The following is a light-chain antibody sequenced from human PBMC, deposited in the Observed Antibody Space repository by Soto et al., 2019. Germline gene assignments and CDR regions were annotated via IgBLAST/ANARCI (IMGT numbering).Light chain of an antibody. Sequence: EIVMTQSPATLSVSPGERATLSCRASQSVSSNLAWYQQKPGQAPRLLIYGASTRATGIPARFSGSGSGTEFTLTISSLQSEDFAVYYCQQSGYWPPPTFGGGTKVEIK. J-gene: IGKJ4*01. CDR3: QQSGYWPPPT. CDR1: QSVSSN. V-gene: IGKV3-15*01. CDR2: GAS.